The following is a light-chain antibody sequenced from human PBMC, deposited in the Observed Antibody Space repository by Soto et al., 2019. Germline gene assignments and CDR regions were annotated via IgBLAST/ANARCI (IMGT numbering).Light chain of an antibody. J-gene: IGKJ2*01. CDR2: GAS. CDR1: QSVSSN. Sequence: EIVMTQSPATLSVSPGERATLSCRASQSVSSNLAWYQQKPGQAPRLLIYGASTRATGIPARFSGSGSGTEFTLTISSLQSEDFAVYYCHQYNNWPPGTFGQGNKLEIK. V-gene: IGKV3-15*01. CDR3: HQYNNWPPGT.